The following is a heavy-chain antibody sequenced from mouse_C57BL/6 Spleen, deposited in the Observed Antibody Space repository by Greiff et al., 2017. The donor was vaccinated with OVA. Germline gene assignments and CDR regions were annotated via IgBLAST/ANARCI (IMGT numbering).Heavy chain of an antibody. J-gene: IGHJ4*01. CDR2: ILPGSGST. D-gene: IGHD1-1*01. V-gene: IGHV1-9*01. CDR1: GYTFTGYW. CDR3: ARAGSSSLYAMDY. Sequence: QVQLKESGAELMKPGASVKLSCKATGYTFTGYWIEWVKQRPGHGLEWIGEILPGSGSTNYNEKFKGKATFTADTSSSTAYMQLSSLTSEDSAVYYCARAGSSSLYAMDYWGQGTSVTVSS.